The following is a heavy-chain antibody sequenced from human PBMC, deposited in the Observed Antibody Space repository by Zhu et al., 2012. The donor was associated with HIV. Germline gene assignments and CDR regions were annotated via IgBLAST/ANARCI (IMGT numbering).Heavy chain of an antibody. CDR1: GFTFDDYG. CDR3: ARARYYYDSSGYYYSTFDY. V-gene: IGHV3-20*04. J-gene: IGHJ4*02. Sequence: EVQLVESGGGVVRPGGSLRLSCAASGFTFDDYGMSWVRQAPGKGLEWVSGINWNGGSTGYADSVKGRFTISRDNAKNSLYLQMNSLRAEDTALYYCARARYYYDSSGYYYSTFDYWGQGTLVTVSS. D-gene: IGHD3-22*01. CDR2: INWNGGST.